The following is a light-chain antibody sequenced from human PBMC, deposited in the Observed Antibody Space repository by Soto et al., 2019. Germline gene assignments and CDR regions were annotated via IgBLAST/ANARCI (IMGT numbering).Light chain of an antibody. Sequence: QSVLTQPPSASGTPGQRVTISCSGSDSNIGRHSGNWYQQLPGTAPKVLIYSNNQRPSGIPGRFSGSKSGTSASLAISGLQSEDEAEYYCSAWDGSLNGYVFGTGTKLTVL. J-gene: IGLJ1*01. V-gene: IGLV1-44*01. CDR3: SAWDGSLNGYV. CDR1: DSNIGRHS. CDR2: SNN.